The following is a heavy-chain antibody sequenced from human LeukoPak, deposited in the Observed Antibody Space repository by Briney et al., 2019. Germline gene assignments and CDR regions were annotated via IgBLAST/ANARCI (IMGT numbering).Heavy chain of an antibody. Sequence: SETLSLTCTVSGYSISSGYYWGWIRQPPGKGLEWIGSIYHSGSTYYNPSLKSRVTISVDTSKNQFSLKLSSVTAADTAVYYCARIEYSSSSVFYYYYYMDVWAKGPRSPSP. CDR3: ARIEYSSSSVFYYYYYMDV. D-gene: IGHD6-6*01. CDR2: IYHSGST. CDR1: GYSISSGYY. J-gene: IGHJ6*03. V-gene: IGHV4-38-2*02.